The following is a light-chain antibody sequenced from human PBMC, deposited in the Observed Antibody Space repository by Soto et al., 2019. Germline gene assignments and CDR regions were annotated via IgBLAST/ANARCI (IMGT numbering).Light chain of an antibody. J-gene: IGLJ1*01. CDR1: SSDVGGYNY. V-gene: IGLV2-14*01. CDR3: SSYTSTSIV. Sequence: QSALTQPASVSGSPGQSITISCTGTSSDVGGYNYVSWYQRHPGKAPKLMIYDVSNRPSGVSNRFSRSKSGNTASLTISGLHAEDEADYHCSSYTSTSIVFGTGTKVTVL. CDR2: DVS.